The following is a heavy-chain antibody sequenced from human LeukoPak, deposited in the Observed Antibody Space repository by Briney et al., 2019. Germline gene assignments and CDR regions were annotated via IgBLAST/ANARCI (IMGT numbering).Heavy chain of an antibody. Sequence: GGSLRLSCAASGFTFSSYGMSWVRQAPGEGLEWVSAISGGGGSTYYADSVKGRFTISRDNSKNTLYLQMNSLRPDDTAVYYCAKLYGSGTYYNYFHYWGQGTLVTVSS. CDR2: ISGGGGST. V-gene: IGHV3-23*01. J-gene: IGHJ4*02. CDR3: AKLYGSGTYYNYFHY. CDR1: GFTFSSYG. D-gene: IGHD3-10*01.